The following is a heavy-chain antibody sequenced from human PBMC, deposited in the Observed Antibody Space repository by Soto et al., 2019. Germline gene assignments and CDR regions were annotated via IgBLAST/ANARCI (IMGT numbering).Heavy chain of an antibody. CDR1: GFTVSNNY. CDR3: ARDPGVNWA. V-gene: IGHV3-66*01. CDR2: MSSGGGT. J-gene: IGHJ6*04. Sequence: EVQLVESGGGLVQPGGSLRLSCVASGFTVSNNYMTWVRQAPGKGLEWVSNMSSGGGTYYTDSVKGRFTICRDSSTNTLYLQMDNVRAEDTAVYYCARDPGVNWAWGKGTTVTVSS. D-gene: IGHD2-8*01.